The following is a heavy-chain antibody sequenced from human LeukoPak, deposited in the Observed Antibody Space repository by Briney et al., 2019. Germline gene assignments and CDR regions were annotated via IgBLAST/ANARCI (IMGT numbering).Heavy chain of an antibody. J-gene: IGHJ4*02. CDR3: ATDSSPDF. Sequence: TGGSLRLSCAASGFTFSIYTIHWVRQAPGKGLEWVALISYDGGNKYYGDSVKGRFTISRDNSKNTLYLQMNSLRADDTAVYYCATDSSPDFWGQGTLVTVSS. D-gene: IGHD3-22*01. CDR1: GFTFSIYT. CDR2: ISYDGGNK. V-gene: IGHV3-30*04.